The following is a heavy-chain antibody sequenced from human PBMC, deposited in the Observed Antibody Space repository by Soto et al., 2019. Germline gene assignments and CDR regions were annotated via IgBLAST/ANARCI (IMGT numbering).Heavy chain of an antibody. CDR3: ARENPIVLMVYAKGSRWFDP. J-gene: IGHJ5*02. CDR1: GGSISSGGYY. Sequence: PSETLSLTCTVSGGSISSGGYYWSWIRQHPGKGLEWIGYIYYSGSTNYNPSLKSRVTISVDTSKNQFSLKLSSVTAADTAVYYCARENPIVLMVYAKGSRWFDPGPGNPGHRLL. CDR2: IYYSGST. D-gene: IGHD2-8*01. V-gene: IGHV4-61*08.